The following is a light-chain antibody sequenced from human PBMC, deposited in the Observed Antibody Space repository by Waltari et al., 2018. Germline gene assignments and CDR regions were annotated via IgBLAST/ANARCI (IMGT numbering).Light chain of an antibody. J-gene: IGLJ1*01. CDR1: VLSTQF. CDR2: KDT. Sequence: SSALRQPPSVSVSPGQTATISCSGDVLSTQFVYWYQQKTGQAPVLVMKKDTERPSGIPERFTGSSSGPTVTLIISGVQAEDEADYYCQSADGRGNYVFGSGTKVTVL. V-gene: IGLV3-25*03. CDR3: QSADGRGNYV.